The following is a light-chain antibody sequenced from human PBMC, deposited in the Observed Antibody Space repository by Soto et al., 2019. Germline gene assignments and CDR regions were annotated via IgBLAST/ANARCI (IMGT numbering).Light chain of an antibody. CDR1: SSNIGRNY. Sequence: QSVLTQPPSASGTPGQRVTISCSGSSSNIGRNYVYWYQQLPGTAPKLLIYRNNQRPSGVPDRFSGSKSGTSASLAISGLWSEDEADYYCTAWDGSLSVWVFGGGTKLTVL. J-gene: IGLJ3*02. V-gene: IGLV1-47*03. CDR3: TAWDGSLSVWV. CDR2: RNN.